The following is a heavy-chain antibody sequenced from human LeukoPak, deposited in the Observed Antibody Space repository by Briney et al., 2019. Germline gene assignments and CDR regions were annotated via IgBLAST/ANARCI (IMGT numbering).Heavy chain of an antibody. CDR1: GGSISSYD. D-gene: IGHD3-22*01. CDR2: IYYGGRT. Sequence: SETLSLTCTVSGGSISSYDWSWIRQPPGKGLEWVGYIYYGGRTNYNPSLKSRVTISVDTSKNQFSLKLSSVTAADTAVYFCARQVRYYDRSAFDIWGQGTMVTVSS. J-gene: IGHJ3*02. V-gene: IGHV4-59*08. CDR3: ARQVRYYDRSAFDI.